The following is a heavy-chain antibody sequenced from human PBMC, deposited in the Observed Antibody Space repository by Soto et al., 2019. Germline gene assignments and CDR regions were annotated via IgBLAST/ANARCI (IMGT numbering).Heavy chain of an antibody. V-gene: IGHV5-51*01. CDR1: GYSFTSNW. CDR3: GRGLDYRMDV. CDR2: IFPGDSYT. J-gene: IGHJ6*02. Sequence: GESLKISCKGSGYSFTSNWIGWVRQMPGKGLEWVGIIFPGDSYTRYSPSFQGQVTMSADKSINTAYLQCSSLKASDTAIYFCGRGLDYRMDVWGQGTTVTVSS.